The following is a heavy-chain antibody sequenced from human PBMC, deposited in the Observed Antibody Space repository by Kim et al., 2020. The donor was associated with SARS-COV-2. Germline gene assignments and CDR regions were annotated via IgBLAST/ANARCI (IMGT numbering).Heavy chain of an antibody. Sequence: ASVKVSCKASSYTFTSYGISWVRQAPGQGLEWMGWISAYNGNTNYAQKLQGRVTMTTDTSTSTAYMELRSLRSDDTAVYYCVVSIAAAGVPYYYYGMDVWGQGTTVTVSS. V-gene: IGHV1-18*01. J-gene: IGHJ6*02. D-gene: IGHD6-13*01. CDR2: ISAYNGNT. CDR1: SYTFTSYG. CDR3: VVSIAAAGVPYYYYGMDV.